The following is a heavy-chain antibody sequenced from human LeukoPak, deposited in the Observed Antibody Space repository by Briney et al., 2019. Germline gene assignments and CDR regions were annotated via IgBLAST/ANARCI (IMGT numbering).Heavy chain of an antibody. D-gene: IGHD3-16*01. Sequence: SETLSLTCTVSGGSISGYYWSWIRQPAGKGLEWLGRIYSSGSTNYNPSLKSRVTMSVVTSKNLFSLKLSSVTAADTAVYYCVRGSTLRHYQYWGQGTLVTVSS. CDR3: VRGSTLRHYQY. CDR1: GGSISGYY. V-gene: IGHV4-4*07. J-gene: IGHJ4*02. CDR2: IYSSGST.